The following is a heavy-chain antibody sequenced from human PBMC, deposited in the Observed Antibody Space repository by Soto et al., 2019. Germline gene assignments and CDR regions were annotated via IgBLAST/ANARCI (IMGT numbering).Heavy chain of an antibody. V-gene: IGHV3-53*01. CDR2: IYSGGST. Sequence: HPGGSLRLSCAASGFTVSSNYMSWVRQAPGKGLEWVSVIYSGGSTYYADSVKGRFTISRDNSKNTLYLQMNSLRAEDTAVYYCARERLLERYFDYWGQGTLVTVSS. CDR1: GFTVSSNY. J-gene: IGHJ4*02. CDR3: ARERLLERYFDY. D-gene: IGHD3-10*01.